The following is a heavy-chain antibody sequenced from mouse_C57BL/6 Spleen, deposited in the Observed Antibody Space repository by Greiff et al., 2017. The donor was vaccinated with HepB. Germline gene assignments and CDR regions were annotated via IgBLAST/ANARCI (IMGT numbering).Heavy chain of an antibody. V-gene: IGHV5-9*01. CDR1: GFTFSSYT. J-gene: IGHJ2*01. CDR2: ISGGGGNT. CDR3: ARSYYGSSFDY. D-gene: IGHD1-1*01. Sequence: DVMLVESGGGLVKPGGSLKLSCAASGFTFSSYTMSWVRQTPEKRLEWVATISGGGGNTYYPDSVKGRFTISRDNAKNTLYLQMSSLRSEDTALYYCARSYYGSSFDYWGQGTTLTVSS.